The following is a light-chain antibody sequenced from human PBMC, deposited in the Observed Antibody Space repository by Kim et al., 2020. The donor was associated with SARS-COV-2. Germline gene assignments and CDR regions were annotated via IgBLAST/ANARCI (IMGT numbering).Light chain of an antibody. CDR3: QQSSSFPWT. J-gene: IGKJ1*01. CDR2: AAS. Sequence: DIQMTQSPSSLSASVGDRVTITCRASQSISTYLNWFQQKPGKAPRLLIYAASSLQSGVPSRVSGSGSGTDFTLTISSLQPEDFATYYCQQSSSFPWTFGQGTKVEI. CDR1: QSISTY. V-gene: IGKV1-39*01.